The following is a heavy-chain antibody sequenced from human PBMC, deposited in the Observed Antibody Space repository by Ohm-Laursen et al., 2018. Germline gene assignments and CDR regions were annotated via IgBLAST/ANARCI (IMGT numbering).Heavy chain of an antibody. Sequence: SLRLSCAASGFSFSSYDMHWVRQAPGKGLEWVAVIWYDGSNKYYAGSVKGRFTISRDNSKNTLYLQMNSLRAEDTAVYYCARDLGVLNWFDPWGQGTLVTVSS. CDR3: ARDLGVLNWFDP. CDR2: IWYDGSNK. D-gene: IGHD3-10*01. V-gene: IGHV3-33*08. CDR1: GFSFSSYD. J-gene: IGHJ5*02.